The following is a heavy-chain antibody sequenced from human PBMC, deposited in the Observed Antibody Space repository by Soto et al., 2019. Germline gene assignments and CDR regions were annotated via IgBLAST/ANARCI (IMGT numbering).Heavy chain of an antibody. CDR2: IWYDGSNK. D-gene: IGHD6-19*01. CDR3: ARESVAVAGTDFDY. V-gene: IGHV3-33*01. CDR1: GFSFSSYG. J-gene: IGHJ4*02. Sequence: GGSLRLSCAASGFSFSSYGMHWVRQAPGKGLEWVAVIWYDGSNKYYADSVKGRFTISRDNPMYTLYLQMNSLRAEDTAVYYCARESVAVAGTDFDYWGQGTLVTVSS.